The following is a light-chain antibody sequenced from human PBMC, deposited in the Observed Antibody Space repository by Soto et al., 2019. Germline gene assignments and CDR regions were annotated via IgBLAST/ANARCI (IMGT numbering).Light chain of an antibody. CDR2: NNN. CDR1: SSNIGSNT. CDR3: ATWDDSPNGPV. Sequence: QSVLTQPPSASGTPGQRVTISCSGSSSNIGSNTVNWYHQLPGTAPKLLIYNNNQRPSGVPDRFSGSKSGTSASLAINGLQSEDEADYYCATWDDSPNGPVFGGGTKVTVL. V-gene: IGLV1-44*01. J-gene: IGLJ3*02.